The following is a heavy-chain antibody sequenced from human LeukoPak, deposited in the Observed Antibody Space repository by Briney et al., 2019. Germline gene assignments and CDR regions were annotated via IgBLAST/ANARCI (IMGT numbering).Heavy chain of an antibody. CDR2: IYTSGST. D-gene: IGHD3-9*01. V-gene: IGHV4-4*09. J-gene: IGHJ5*02. CDR3: ARGGAYDILTGYSGGTRNDWFDP. Sequence: PSETLSLTCTVSGGSISSYYWSWIRQPPGKGLEWIGYIYTSGSTNYNPSLKSRVTISVDTSKNQFSLKLSSVTAADTAVYYCARGGAYDILTGYSGGTRNDWFDPWGQGTLVTVSS. CDR1: GGSISSYY.